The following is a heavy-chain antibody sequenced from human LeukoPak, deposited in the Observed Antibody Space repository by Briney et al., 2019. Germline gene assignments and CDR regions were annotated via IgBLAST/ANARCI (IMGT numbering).Heavy chain of an antibody. V-gene: IGHV1-69*13. Sequence: SVKVSCKASGYTFTSYAMNWVRQAPGQGLEWMGGIIPIFGTANYAQKFQGRVTITADESTSTAYMELSSLRSEDTAVYYCARPPGYSYGLAFDYWGQGTLVTVSS. CDR3: ARPPGYSYGLAFDY. J-gene: IGHJ4*02. CDR2: IIPIFGTA. D-gene: IGHD5-18*01. CDR1: GYTFTSYA.